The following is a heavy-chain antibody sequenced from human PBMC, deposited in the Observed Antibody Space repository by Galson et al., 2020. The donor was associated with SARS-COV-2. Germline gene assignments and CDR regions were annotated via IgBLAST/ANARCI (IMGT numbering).Heavy chain of an antibody. CDR2: IIPIFGTA. CDR3: ARSYYYDSSGYYFDY. CDR1: GATFSSYA. Sequence: SVKFSCKASGATFSSYAISWVRQAPGQGLEWMGGIIPIFGTANYAQKFQGRVTITADESTSTAYMELSSLRSEDTAVYYCARSYYYDSSGYYFDYWGQGTLVTVSS. J-gene: IGHJ4*02. D-gene: IGHD3-22*01. V-gene: IGHV1-69*13.